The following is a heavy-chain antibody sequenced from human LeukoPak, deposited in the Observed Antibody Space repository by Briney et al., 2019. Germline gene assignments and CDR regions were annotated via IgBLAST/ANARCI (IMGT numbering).Heavy chain of an antibody. CDR2: IYSGGNT. V-gene: IGHV3-66*01. J-gene: IGHJ4*02. CDR3: AKSEEAFCFDY. CDR1: GFTVSSNY. Sequence: GGSLRLSCAASGFTVSSNYMSWVRQAPGKGLEWVSVIYSGGNTYYADSVRGRFTISRDNSKNTLYLQMNSLRAEDTAVYYCAKSEEAFCFDYWGQGTLATVSS.